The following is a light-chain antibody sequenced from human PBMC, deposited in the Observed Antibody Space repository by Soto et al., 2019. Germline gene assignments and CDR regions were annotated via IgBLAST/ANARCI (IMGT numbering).Light chain of an antibody. CDR3: MQRLEYPLT. CDR2: TVS. V-gene: IGKV2-40*01. J-gene: IGKJ4*01. Sequence: EIVLTQTPLSLPVTPGEPASMSCRSSQTLLDSDGRTYLDWYLQKPGQSPQLLIYTVSYRASGVPDRFSGSGSGTEFTLKISRVEAEDVGVYYCMQRLEYPLTFGGGTKVDIK. CDR1: QTLLDSDGRTY.